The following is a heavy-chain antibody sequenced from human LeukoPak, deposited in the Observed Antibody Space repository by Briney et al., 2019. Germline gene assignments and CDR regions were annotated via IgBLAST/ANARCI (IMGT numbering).Heavy chain of an antibody. CDR3: ARLDEYRSSSRYYGMDV. V-gene: IGHV1-69*13. J-gene: IGHJ6*02. D-gene: IGHD6-6*01. CDR1: GYTLSNHA. CDR2: IIPIFGTA. Sequence: SVKVSCKGSGYTLSNHAISWVRQAPGQGLEWMGGIIPIFGTANYAQKFQGRVTIIADESTSTAYMELSSLRSEDTAVYYCARLDEYRSSSRYYGMDVWGQGTTVTVSS.